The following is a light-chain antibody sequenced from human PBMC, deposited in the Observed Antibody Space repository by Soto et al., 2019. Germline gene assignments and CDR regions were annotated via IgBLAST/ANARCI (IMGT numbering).Light chain of an antibody. V-gene: IGKV1-12*01. CDR2: GAS. CDR3: QQGGSFHLS. CDR1: QDIGSW. J-gene: IGKJ5*01. Sequence: DIQMTQSPSSVSASVGDRVTITCRASQDIGSWLAWYQQKPGKAPDLLIYGASSLQSGVPSRFYGSGSGTDFTLTISSLQPEDFATYYSQQGGSFHLSFGQGTRLE.